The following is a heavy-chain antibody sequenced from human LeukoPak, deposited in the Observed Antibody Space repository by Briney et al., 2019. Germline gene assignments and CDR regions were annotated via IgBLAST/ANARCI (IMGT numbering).Heavy chain of an antibody. J-gene: IGHJ4*02. D-gene: IGHD3-10*01. Sequence: GGSLRLSCAASGFTFSTYWMTWVRQAPGKGLEWVANIKQDGGEKYYVDSVKGRFTISRDNAEHSLYMQMNSLRAEDTAVYNCARGRYWGDFDYWGQGTLVTVSS. CDR3: ARGRYWGDFDY. V-gene: IGHV3-7*04. CDR2: IKQDGGEK. CDR1: GFTFSTYW.